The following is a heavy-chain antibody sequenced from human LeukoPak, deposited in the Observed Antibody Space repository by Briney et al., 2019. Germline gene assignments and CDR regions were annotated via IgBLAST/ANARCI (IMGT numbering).Heavy chain of an antibody. Sequence: ASVKVSCKASGYTFTSYYMHWVRRAPGQGLEWMGIINPSGGSTSYAQKFQGRVTMTRDTSTSTVYMELSSLRSEDTAVYYCARDFREWLVTHWFDPWGQGTLVTVSS. D-gene: IGHD6-19*01. CDR2: INPSGGST. J-gene: IGHJ5*02. CDR3: ARDFREWLVTHWFDP. CDR1: GYTFTSYY. V-gene: IGHV1-46*01.